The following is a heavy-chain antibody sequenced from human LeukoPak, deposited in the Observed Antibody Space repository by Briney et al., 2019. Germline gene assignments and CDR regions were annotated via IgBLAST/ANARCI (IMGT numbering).Heavy chain of an antibody. CDR3: ARAHDSSGHYYESYLKLDY. J-gene: IGHJ4*02. D-gene: IGHD3-22*01. V-gene: IGHV4-59*01. CDR1: GGSINSYF. CDR2: IYYNGNT. Sequence: IPSETLSLTCTVSGGSINSYFWTWIRQSPGKGLEWIGYIYYNGNTNYNPSLKSRVAISVDMSKNQFSLQLSSVTAADTAVYYCARAHDSSGHYYESYLKLDYWGQGTLVTVSS.